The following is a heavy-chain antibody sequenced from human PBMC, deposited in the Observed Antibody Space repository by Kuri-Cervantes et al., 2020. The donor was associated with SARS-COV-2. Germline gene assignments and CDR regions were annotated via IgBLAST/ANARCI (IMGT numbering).Heavy chain of an antibody. CDR1: GGSISSYY. J-gene: IGHJ4*02. Sequence: SETLSLTCTVSGGSISSYYWSWIRQPPGKGLEWIGYIYYSGSTNYNPSLKSRVTISVDTSKNQFSLKLSSVTAADTAVYYCASTMTTVTYPSWYFDYWGQGTLVTVSS. V-gene: IGHV4-59*12. CDR2: IYYSGST. CDR3: ASTMTTVTYPSWYFDY. D-gene: IGHD4-11*01.